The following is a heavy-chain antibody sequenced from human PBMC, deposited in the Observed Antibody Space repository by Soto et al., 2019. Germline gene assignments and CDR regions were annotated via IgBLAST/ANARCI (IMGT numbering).Heavy chain of an antibody. CDR2: INHSGST. Sequence: NPSETLSLTCAVYGGSFSGYYWSWIRQPPGKGLEWIGEINHSGSTNYNPSLKSRVTISVDTSKNQFSLKLSSVTAADTAVYYCARGLDYWGQGTLVTVSS. J-gene: IGHJ4*02. CDR3: ARGLDY. CDR1: GGSFSGYY. V-gene: IGHV4-34*01.